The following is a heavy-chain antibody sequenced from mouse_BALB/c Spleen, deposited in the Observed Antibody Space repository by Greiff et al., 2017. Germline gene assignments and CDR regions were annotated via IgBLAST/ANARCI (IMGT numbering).Heavy chain of an antibody. CDR1: GYAFSSSW. J-gene: IGHJ4*01. V-gene: IGHV1-82*01. Sequence: QVQLQQSGPELVKPGASVKISCKASGYAFSSSWMNWVKQRPGQGLEWIGRIYPGDGDTNYNGKFKGKATLTADKSSSTAYMQLSSLTSEDSAVYFCARTGDGYPYAMDYWGQGTSVTVSS. D-gene: IGHD2-3*01. CDR3: ARTGDGYPYAMDY. CDR2: IYPGDGDT.